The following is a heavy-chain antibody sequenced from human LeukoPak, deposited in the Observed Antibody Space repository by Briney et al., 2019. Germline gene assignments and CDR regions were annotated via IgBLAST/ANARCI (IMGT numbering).Heavy chain of an antibody. J-gene: IGHJ3*02. CDR3: AKDSSGWILNAFDI. Sequence: GGSLRLSCAASGFTFSRNAMHWVRQTPGKGLEWVAVISYDGSTTYYSDSVKGRFTISRDNAKNSLYLQMNSLRAEDMALYYCAKDSSGWILNAFDIWGQGTMVTVSS. CDR2: ISYDGSTT. V-gene: IGHV3-30*04. D-gene: IGHD6-19*01. CDR1: GFTFSRNA.